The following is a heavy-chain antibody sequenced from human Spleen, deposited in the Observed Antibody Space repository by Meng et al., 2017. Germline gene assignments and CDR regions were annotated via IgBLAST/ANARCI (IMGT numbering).Heavy chain of an antibody. CDR2: IGHSGFT. CDR1: GGSISSSSYY. CDR3: VRSRAWVRTGFDP. D-gene: IGHD1/OR15-1a*01. J-gene: IGHJ5*02. Sequence: QVQLQESGPGLVKPSETLSLTCTVSGGSISSSSYYWGWIRQPPGKGLEWIGSIGHSGFTYYTPSLESRVTVSVDTSRSQFSLELTSVTAADTAVYYCVRSRAWVRTGFDPWGQGTLVTVSS. V-gene: IGHV4-39*01.